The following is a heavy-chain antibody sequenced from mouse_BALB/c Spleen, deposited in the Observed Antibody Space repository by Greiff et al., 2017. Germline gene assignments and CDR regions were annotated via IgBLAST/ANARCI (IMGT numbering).Heavy chain of an antibody. J-gene: IGHJ3*01. CDR3: ARDGYYASWFAY. D-gene: IGHD2-3*01. CDR1: GFTFSSYG. Sequence: EVKLMESGGGLVQPGGSLKLSCAASGFTFSSYGMSWVRQTPDKRLELVATINSNGGSTYYPDSVKGRFTISRDNAKNTLYLQMSSLKSEDTAMYYCARDGYYASWFAYWGQGTLVTVSA. CDR2: INSNGGST. V-gene: IGHV5-6-3*01.